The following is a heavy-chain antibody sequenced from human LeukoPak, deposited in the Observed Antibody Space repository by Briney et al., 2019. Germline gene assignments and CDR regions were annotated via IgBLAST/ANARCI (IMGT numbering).Heavy chain of an antibody. D-gene: IGHD6-19*01. CDR1: GYTFTDYG. V-gene: IGHV1-18*01. J-gene: IGHJ6*02. CDR2: ISAYNGHT. CDR3: ARDREQWRANLYAMDV. Sequence: GASVKVSCKASGYTFTDYGISWVRQAPGQGLEWMRWISAYNGHTNYAQNLQGRVTMTTDTSTTTAYMEVRSLRSDDTAVYYCARDREQWRANLYAMDVWGQGTTVTVSS.